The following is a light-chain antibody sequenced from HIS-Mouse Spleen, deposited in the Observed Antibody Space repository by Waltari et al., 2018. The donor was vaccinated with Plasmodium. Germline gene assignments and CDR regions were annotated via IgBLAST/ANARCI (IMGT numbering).Light chain of an antibody. V-gene: IGLV3-1*01. CDR1: QFGAKD. Sequence: SYELTQPPSVSVSPGQTASITCSGAQFGAKDACWYQQKPGQSPVLVIYQDSKRPSGIPERFSGSNSGNTATLTISGTQAMDEADYYCQAWDSSTVVFGGGTKLTVL. J-gene: IGLJ2*01. CDR2: QDS. CDR3: QAWDSSTVV.